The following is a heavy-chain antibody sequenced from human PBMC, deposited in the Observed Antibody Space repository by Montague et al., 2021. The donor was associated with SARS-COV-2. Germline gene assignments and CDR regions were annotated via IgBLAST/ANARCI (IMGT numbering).Heavy chain of an antibody. V-gene: IGHV4-59*01. CDR2: IYYSGST. CDR1: GGSISSYY. J-gene: IGHJ4*02. D-gene: IGHD4-17*01. CDR3: AREPDCGDYFDY. Sequence: SETLSLTCTVSGGSISSYYWGWIRQPPGKGLEWIGYIYYSGSTNYNPSLKSRVTISVDTSKNQFSLKLSSVTAADTAVYYCAREPDCGDYFDYWGQGTLVTVSS.